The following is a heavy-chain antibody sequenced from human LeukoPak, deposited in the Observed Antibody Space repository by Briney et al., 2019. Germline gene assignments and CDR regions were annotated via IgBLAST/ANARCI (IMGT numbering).Heavy chain of an antibody. J-gene: IGHJ4*02. D-gene: IGHD3-10*01. CDR2: IYPGDSDT. Sequence: GESLKISCEGSGYRLTSYWIAWVRQRPGKGLEWMGIIYPGDSDTRYNPSFQGQVTISADKSISTAYLQWSSLKASDTAVHYCARQLTRFSDFDYWGQGTLVIVSS. CDR1: GYRLTSYW. V-gene: IGHV5-51*01. CDR3: ARQLTRFSDFDY.